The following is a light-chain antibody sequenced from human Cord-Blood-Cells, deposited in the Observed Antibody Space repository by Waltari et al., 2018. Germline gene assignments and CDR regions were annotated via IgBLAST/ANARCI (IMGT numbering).Light chain of an antibody. Sequence: EIVMTQSPATLSVSPGERATLSCRASQSVSSNLAWYQQKPGQAPRLLIYGASTRANGIPARFSCSGSGTEFTLTISSLQSEDFAVYYCQQYNNWPPYSFGQGTKLEIK. CDR2: GAS. CDR1: QSVSSN. J-gene: IGKJ2*03. V-gene: IGKV3-15*01. CDR3: QQYNNWPPYS.